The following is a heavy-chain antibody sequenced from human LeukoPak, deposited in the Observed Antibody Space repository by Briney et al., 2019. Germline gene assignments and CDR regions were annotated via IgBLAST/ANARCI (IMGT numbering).Heavy chain of an antibody. Sequence: PSETLSLTCTVSGGSISSAGYYWSWIRQPPGKGLEWIGEINHSGSTNYNPSLKSRVTISVDTSKNQFSLKLSSVTAADTAVYYCASAERRYYYDSSGYRSHFDYWGQGTLVTVSS. CDR1: GGSISSAGYY. CDR2: INHSGST. D-gene: IGHD3-22*01. J-gene: IGHJ4*02. CDR3: ASAERRYYYDSSGYRSHFDY. V-gene: IGHV4-34*01.